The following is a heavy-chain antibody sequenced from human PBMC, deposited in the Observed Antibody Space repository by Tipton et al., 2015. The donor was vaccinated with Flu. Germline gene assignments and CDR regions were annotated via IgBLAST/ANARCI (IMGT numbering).Heavy chain of an antibody. CDR1: GFTFSSYA. V-gene: IGHV3-30*01. Sequence: RSLRLSCAASGFTFSSYAMHWVRQAPGKGLEWVAVISYDGSNKYYADSVKGRFTISRDNSKNTLYLQMNSLRAEDTAVYYCARGIAAAGKGYFQHWGQGTLVTVSS. D-gene: IGHD6-13*01. CDR3: ARGIAAAGKGYFQH. CDR2: ISYDGSNK. J-gene: IGHJ1*01.